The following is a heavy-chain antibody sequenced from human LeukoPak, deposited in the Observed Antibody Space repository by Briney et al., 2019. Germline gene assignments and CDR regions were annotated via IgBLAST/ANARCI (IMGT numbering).Heavy chain of an antibody. D-gene: IGHD3-3*01. V-gene: IGHV3-23*01. Sequence: PGGSLRLSCAASGFTFSSYAMSWVRQAPGKGLEWVSAISGSGGSTYYADSVKGRFTISRDNSKNTLYLQMNSLRAEDTAVYYCAKAYYDFWSGYPVYFDYWGQGTLVTVSS. CDR3: AKAYYDFWSGYPVYFDY. CDR1: GFTFSSYA. CDR2: ISGSGGST. J-gene: IGHJ4*02.